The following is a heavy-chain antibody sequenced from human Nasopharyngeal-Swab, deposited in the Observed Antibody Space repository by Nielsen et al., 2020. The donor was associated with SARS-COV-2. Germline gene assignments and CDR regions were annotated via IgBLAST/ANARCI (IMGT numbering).Heavy chain of an antibody. CDR2: ISSSGSTI. V-gene: IGHV3-11*01. CDR1: GFTFSDYY. D-gene: IGHD4-17*01. J-gene: IGHJ3*02. Sequence: GESLKISCAASGFTFSDYYMSWIRQAPGKGLEWVSYISSSGSTIYYADSVKGRFTISRDNAKNSLYLQMNSLRAEDTAVYYCAKVTTRSHPNIWGQGTMVTASS. CDR3: AKVTTRSHPNI.